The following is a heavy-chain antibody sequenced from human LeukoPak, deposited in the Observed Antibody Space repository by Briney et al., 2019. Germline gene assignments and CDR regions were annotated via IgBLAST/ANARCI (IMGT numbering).Heavy chain of an antibody. J-gene: IGHJ4*02. CDR2: ISSSGSTI. D-gene: IGHD3-10*01. Sequence: GGSLRLSCAASGFTFSSYEMDWVRQAPGKGLEWVSYISSSGSTIYYADSVKGRFTISRDSAKNSLYLQMNSLRAEDTAVYYCARVGGLLWFGNFDYWGQGTLVTVSS. CDR3: ARVGGLLWFGNFDY. CDR1: GFTFSSYE. V-gene: IGHV3-48*03.